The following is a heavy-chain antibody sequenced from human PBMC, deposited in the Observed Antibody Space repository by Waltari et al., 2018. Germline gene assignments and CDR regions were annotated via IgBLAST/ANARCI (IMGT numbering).Heavy chain of an antibody. J-gene: IGHJ4*02. V-gene: IGHV4-39*01. CDR3: ARTSERYYDSSGLGY. CDR2: IYYSGST. D-gene: IGHD3-22*01. Sequence: RQPPGKGLEWIGSIYYSGSTYYNPSLKSRVTISVDTSKNQFSLKLSSVTAADTAVYYCARTSERYYDSSGLGYWGQGTLVTVSS.